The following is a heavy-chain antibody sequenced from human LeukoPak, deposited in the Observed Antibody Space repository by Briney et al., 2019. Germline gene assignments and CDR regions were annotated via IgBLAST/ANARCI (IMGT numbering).Heavy chain of an antibody. D-gene: IGHD3-22*01. V-gene: IGHV4-34*01. Sequence: SETLSLTCAVYGGSFSGYYWSWIRQPPGKGLEWIGEINHSGSTNYNPSLKSRVTISVDTSKNQFSLKLSSVTAADTAVYYCARLSPHYYDSSGRTPVYAFDIWGQGTMVTVSS. CDR1: GGSFSGYY. CDR3: ARLSPHYYDSSGRTPVYAFDI. J-gene: IGHJ3*02. CDR2: INHSGST.